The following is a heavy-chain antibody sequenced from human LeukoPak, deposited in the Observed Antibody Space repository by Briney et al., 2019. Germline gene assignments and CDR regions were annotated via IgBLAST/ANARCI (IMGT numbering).Heavy chain of an antibody. CDR1: GYTFTSYD. V-gene: IGHV1-8*03. J-gene: IGHJ3*02. D-gene: IGHD3-3*01. Sequence: ASVKVSCKASGYTFTSYDINWVRQATGQGLEWMGWMNPDSGNTGYAQKFQGRVTITRNTSISTAYMELSSLRSEDTAVYFCASNTYYDFWSGYSDAFDIWGQGTMVTVSS. CDR2: MNPDSGNT. CDR3: ASNTYYDFWSGYSDAFDI.